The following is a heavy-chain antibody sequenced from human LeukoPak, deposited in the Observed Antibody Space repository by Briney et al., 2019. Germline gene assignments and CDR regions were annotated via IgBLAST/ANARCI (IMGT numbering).Heavy chain of an antibody. CDR3: ARSNPHYYYGMDV. J-gene: IGHJ6*02. V-gene: IGHV4-59*01. CDR1: GGSISGYY. CDR2: MNYSGST. Sequence: SETLSLTCSVSGGSISGYYRSWIRQPPGKGVEWIGYMNYSGSTNYNPSLKGRVTISTDTSKNQFSLKLTSVTAADTAIYYCARSNPHYYYGMDVWGQGTTVTVSS.